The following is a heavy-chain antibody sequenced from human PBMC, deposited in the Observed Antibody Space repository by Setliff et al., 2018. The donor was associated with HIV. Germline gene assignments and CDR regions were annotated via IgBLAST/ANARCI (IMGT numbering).Heavy chain of an antibody. CDR3: ARATPFVVVPAAPNYYYYMDV. J-gene: IGHJ6*03. CDR2: IYTSGNT. D-gene: IGHD2-2*01. V-gene: IGHV4-34*01. Sequence: SQTLSLTCAVYGVSFSGYYWSWIRQPPGKGLEWIGRIYTSGNTNYNPSLKSRVTISIDTSKNQFSLKLSSVTAADTAVYSCARATPFVVVPAAPNYYYYMDVWGKGTTVTVSS. CDR1: GVSFSGYY.